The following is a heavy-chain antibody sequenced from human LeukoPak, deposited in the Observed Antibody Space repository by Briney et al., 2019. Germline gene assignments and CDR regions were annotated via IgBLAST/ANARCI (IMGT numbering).Heavy chain of an antibody. D-gene: IGHD6-6*01. Sequence: PGGSLRLSCAASGFTFRSYATHWVRQVPGKGLEWMAFISYDAIYKYYADFVKGRFTISRDNSKNTLYLQMNSLRAEDTAVYYCVRDLSMKYTFDYWGQGTLVTVSS. J-gene: IGHJ4*02. V-gene: IGHV3-30-3*01. CDR3: VRDLSMKYTFDY. CDR1: GFTFRSYA. CDR2: ISYDAIYK.